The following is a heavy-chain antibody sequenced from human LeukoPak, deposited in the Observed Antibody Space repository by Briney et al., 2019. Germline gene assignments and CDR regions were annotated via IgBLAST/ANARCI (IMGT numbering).Heavy chain of an antibody. CDR1: GGSISLGSYF. D-gene: IGHD5/OR15-5a*01. Sequence: SETLSLTCTVSGGSISLGSYFWGWIRQPPGKGLEWIGSIYYTGSTYYNPSLKSRGTISVDTSKNQFSLKLNSVTAADTAVYYCARQCVWDFDYWGQGTLVTV. CDR3: ARQCVWDFDY. V-gene: IGHV4-39*01. J-gene: IGHJ4*01. CDR2: IYYTGST.